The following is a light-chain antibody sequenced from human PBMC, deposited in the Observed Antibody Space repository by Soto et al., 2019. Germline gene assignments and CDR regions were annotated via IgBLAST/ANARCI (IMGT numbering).Light chain of an antibody. J-gene: IGLJ1*01. CDR3: SSYTSGSLRV. Sequence: QSVLTHPASVSGSPGQSITISCTGTSSDVGGYNYVSWYQHHPGKAPKLLIYEVSYRPSGVSDRFSGSKSANTASLTISGLQAEEEADYYCSSYTSGSLRVFGTGTKVTVL. CDR1: SSDVGGYNY. V-gene: IGLV2-14*01. CDR2: EVS.